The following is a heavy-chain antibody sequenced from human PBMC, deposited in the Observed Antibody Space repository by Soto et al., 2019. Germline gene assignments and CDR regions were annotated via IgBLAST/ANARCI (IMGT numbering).Heavy chain of an antibody. CDR3: ARDSPYGDYVRRFDY. J-gene: IGHJ4*02. CDR1: GYTFTSYG. Sequence: GASVKVSCKASGYTFTSYGISWVRQAPGQGLEWMGWISAYNGNTNYAQKLQGRVTMTTDTSTSTAYMELRSLRSDDTAVYYCARDSPYGDYVRRFDYWGQGTLVTVSS. D-gene: IGHD4-17*01. CDR2: ISAYNGNT. V-gene: IGHV1-18*01.